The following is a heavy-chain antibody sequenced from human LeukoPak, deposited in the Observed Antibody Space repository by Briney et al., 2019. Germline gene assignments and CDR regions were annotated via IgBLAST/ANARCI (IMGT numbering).Heavy chain of an antibody. V-gene: IGHV4-34*01. Sequence: KPSSLQSSTCASEDSSFSDYIGCWIRQPPENRQWLVGVIPHNGTPNNTPSLKRRVTISVDTSKNQFSLKLSSVTAADTAVYYCARKPRTQYSSGWYTGYYYYMDVWGKGTTVTVSS. CDR2: IPHNGTP. D-gene: IGHD6-19*01. CDR1: DSSFSDYI. J-gene: IGHJ6*03. CDR3: ARKPRTQYSSGWYTGYYYYMDV.